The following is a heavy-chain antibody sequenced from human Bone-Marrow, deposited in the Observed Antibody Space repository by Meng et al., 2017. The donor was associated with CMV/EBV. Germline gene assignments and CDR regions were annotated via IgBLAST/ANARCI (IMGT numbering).Heavy chain of an antibody. CDR3: AGHGNYWDANWFDP. CDR1: DGSISSSSYY. Sequence: SETPSLTCSVSDGSISSSSYYWGWIRQPPGNGLEWIGSIYYSGSTYYNPSLKSRITISVDTSKNQFSLKLNSVTAADTAVYYCAGHGNYWDANWFDPWGQGTLVTVSS. CDR2: IYYSGST. D-gene: IGHD1-1*01. V-gene: IGHV4-39*01. J-gene: IGHJ5*02.